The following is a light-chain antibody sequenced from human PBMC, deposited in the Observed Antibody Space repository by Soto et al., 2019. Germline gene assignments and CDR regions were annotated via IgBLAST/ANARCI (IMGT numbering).Light chain of an antibody. Sequence: DIQMTQSPSSLSASVGDRVTITCRASQSIRNYLNWYQQKPGKAPKVLIYTASSLQSGAPSRFSASGSGRDFTLSIGSLQPEDFATYYCQQTYITPPGAFGQGTKVEIE. CDR2: TAS. V-gene: IGKV1-39*01. CDR3: QQTYITPPGA. J-gene: IGKJ1*01. CDR1: QSIRNY.